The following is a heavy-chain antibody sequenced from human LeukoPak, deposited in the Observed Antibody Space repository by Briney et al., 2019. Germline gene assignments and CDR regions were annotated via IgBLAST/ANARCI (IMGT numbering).Heavy chain of an antibody. CDR1: GGTFSSYA. D-gene: IGHD2-2*01. V-gene: IGHV1-69*05. J-gene: IGHJ4*02. Sequence: SVTVSCKASGGTFSSYAISWVRQAPGQGLEWMGGIIPIVGTANYAQKFQGRATITTDESTSTAYMELSSLRSEDTAVYYCAYEVVVPAARNYFDYWGQGTLVTVSS. CDR2: IIPIVGTA. CDR3: AYEVVVPAARNYFDY.